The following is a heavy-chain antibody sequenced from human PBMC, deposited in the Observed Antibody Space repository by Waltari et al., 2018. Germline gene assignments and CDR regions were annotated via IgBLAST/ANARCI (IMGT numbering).Heavy chain of an antibody. J-gene: IGHJ4*02. D-gene: IGHD5-12*01. CDR2: FDPEDGET. Sequence: QVQLVQSGAEVKKPGASVKVSCKVSGYTLTELSMHWVRQAPGNGLEWMGGFDPEDGETIYAQKFQGRVTMTEDTSTDTAYMELSSLRSEDTAVYYCATDLGVIDGYNYVVDFDYWGQGTLVTVSS. CDR3: ATDLGVIDGYNYVVDFDY. CDR1: GYTLTELS. V-gene: IGHV1-24*01.